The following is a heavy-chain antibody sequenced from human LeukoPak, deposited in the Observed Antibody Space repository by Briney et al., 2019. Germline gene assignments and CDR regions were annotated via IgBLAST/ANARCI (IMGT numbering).Heavy chain of an antibody. D-gene: IGHD3-22*01. Sequence: SETLSLTCTVSGGSISSYYWSWIRQPPGKGLEWIGYIYYSGSTNYNPSLKSRVTISVDTSKNQFSLKLSSVTAADTAVYYCARDQYYYDSSGYYKDYYYYMDVWGKGTTVTISS. J-gene: IGHJ6*03. CDR3: ARDQYYYDSSGYYKDYYYYMDV. CDR2: IYYSGST. V-gene: IGHV4-59*01. CDR1: GGSISSYY.